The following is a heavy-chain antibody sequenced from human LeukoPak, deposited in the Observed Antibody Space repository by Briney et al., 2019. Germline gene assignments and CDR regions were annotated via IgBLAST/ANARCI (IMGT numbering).Heavy chain of an antibody. J-gene: IGHJ4*02. CDR3: AKPEDPARAAPYYFDY. D-gene: IGHD1-14*01. Sequence: PGGSLRLSCAASGFTFSSYAMSWVRQAPGKGLEWVSAISGSGGSTHYADSAKGRFTISRDNSKNTLYLQLNNLRAEDTAVYYCAKPEDPARAAPYYFDYWGQGTLVTVSS. CDR2: ISGSGGST. V-gene: IGHV3-23*01. CDR1: GFTFSSYA.